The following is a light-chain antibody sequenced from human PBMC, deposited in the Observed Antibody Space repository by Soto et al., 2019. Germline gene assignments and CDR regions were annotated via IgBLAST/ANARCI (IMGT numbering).Light chain of an antibody. J-gene: IGLJ3*02. V-gene: IGLV1-47*01. CDR3: AAWDDSLSGRV. CDR2: RNN. Sequence: QSVLTRPPSASGTPGQRVTISCSGSSSNIGSNYVYWYQQLPGTAPKPLIYRNNQRPSGVPDRFSGSKSGTSASLAISGLRSEDEADYYCAAWDDSLSGRVFGGGTKVTVL. CDR1: SSNIGSNY.